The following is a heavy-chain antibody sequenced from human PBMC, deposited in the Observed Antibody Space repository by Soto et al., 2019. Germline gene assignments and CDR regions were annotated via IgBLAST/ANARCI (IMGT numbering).Heavy chain of an antibody. CDR1: GDSVSSNSAG. Sequence: PSQTLPLTCAISGDSVSSNSAGWNWIRQTPSRGLEWLGRTYYRSKWYDNYAVSVKSRITINPDTSKNQFSLQLNSVTPEDTAVYYCARGSWDDVTGHYYMDVWGKGTTVTVSS. V-gene: IGHV6-1*01. J-gene: IGHJ6*03. D-gene: IGHD3-9*01. CDR3: ARGSWDDVTGHYYMDV. CDR2: TYYRSKWYD.